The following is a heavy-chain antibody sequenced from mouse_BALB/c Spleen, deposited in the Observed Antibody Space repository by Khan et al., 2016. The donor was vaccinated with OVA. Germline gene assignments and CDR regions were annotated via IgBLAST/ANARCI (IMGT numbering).Heavy chain of an antibody. V-gene: IGHV1-7*01. CDR1: GYTFTTYW. CDR2: INPTSGYT. CDR3: ARDRIDY. Sequence: QAQLKESGAELAKPGASVKMSCKASGYTFTTYWMHWVKQRPGQGLEWIGYINPTSGYTDYNQTFKDKATLTADKFSSTAYMQMSSLTSDDSAVYYCARDRIDYWGQGTTLTVSS. J-gene: IGHJ2*01.